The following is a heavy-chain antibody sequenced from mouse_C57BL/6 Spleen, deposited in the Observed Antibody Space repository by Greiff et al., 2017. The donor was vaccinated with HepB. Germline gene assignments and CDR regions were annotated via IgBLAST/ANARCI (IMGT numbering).Heavy chain of an antibody. CDR2: INPSSGYT. Sequence: VMLVESGAELARPGASVKMSCKASGYTFTSYTMHWVKQRPGQGLEWIGYINPSSGYTKYNQKFKDKATLTADKSSSTAYMQLSSLTSEDSAVYYCARCFYYDYDAYAMDYWGQGTSVTVSS. V-gene: IGHV1-4*01. D-gene: IGHD2-4*01. CDR1: GYTFTSYT. CDR3: ARCFYYDYDAYAMDY. J-gene: IGHJ4*01.